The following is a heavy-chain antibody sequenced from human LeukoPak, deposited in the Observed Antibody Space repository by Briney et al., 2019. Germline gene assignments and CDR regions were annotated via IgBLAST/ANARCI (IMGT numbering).Heavy chain of an antibody. D-gene: IGHD2-2*01. CDR3: VRGPYALY. CDR1: GFTFSDYW. CDR2: IKQDGSEK. V-gene: IGHV3-7*01. J-gene: IGHJ1*01. Sequence: GGSLRLSCAASGFTFSDYWLSWVRQAPGKGLEWVANIKQDGSEKNYVDSVKGRFTISRDNAKNSLYLQMSSLRAEDTAVYYCVRGPYALYWGQGTLVSVSS.